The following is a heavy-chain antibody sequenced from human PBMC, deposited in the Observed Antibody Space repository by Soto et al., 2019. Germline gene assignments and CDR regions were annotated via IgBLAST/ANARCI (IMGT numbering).Heavy chain of an antibody. D-gene: IGHD3-10*01. Sequence: ASVKVSCKASGNTFASHGFSWVRQAPGQGLEWMGWISGFNGQTNYALKFQGRVTLTTDTSTSTAYMELRSLRSDDTAVYFCARVDPRGVAVVRDYWGQGTLVTVSS. V-gene: IGHV1-18*01. CDR3: ARVDPRGVAVVRDY. CDR2: ISGFNGQT. CDR1: GNTFASHG. J-gene: IGHJ4*02.